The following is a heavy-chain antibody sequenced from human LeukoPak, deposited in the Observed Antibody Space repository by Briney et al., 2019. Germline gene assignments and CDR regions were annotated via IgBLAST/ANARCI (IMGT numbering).Heavy chain of an antibody. D-gene: IGHD3-10*01. J-gene: IGHJ4*02. V-gene: IGHV3-23*01. CDR1: GFTFSSYA. Sequence: PGGSLRLSCAASGFTFSSYAMSWVRQAPGKGLEWVSAISGSGGSTYYADSVKGRFTISGDNSKNTLYLQMNSLRAEDTAVYYCAKEFTLYYGSGSYYWGPLDYWGQGTLVTVSS. CDR3: AKEFTLYYGSGSYYWGPLDY. CDR2: ISGSGGST.